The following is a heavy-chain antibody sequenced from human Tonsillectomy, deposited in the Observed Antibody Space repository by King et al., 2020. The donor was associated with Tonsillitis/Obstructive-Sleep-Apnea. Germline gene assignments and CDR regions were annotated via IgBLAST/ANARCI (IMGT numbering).Heavy chain of an antibody. J-gene: IGHJ5*02. CDR3: AAIYCSRISGYGNWFDP. CDR2: FHPEDGEA. V-gene: IGHV1-24*01. CDR1: GYTLTELS. D-gene: IGHD2-2*01. Sequence: QLVQSGAEVKKPGASVKVSCKVSGYTLTELSMHWVRQATGKGLEWMGGFHPEDGEAIYAQKFQGRVTMTEDTSTDTAYMALSSLRSEDTAVYYCAAIYCSRISGYGNWFDPWGQGTLVTVSS.